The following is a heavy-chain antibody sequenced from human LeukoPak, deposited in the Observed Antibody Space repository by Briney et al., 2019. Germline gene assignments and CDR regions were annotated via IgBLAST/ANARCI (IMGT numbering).Heavy chain of an antibody. D-gene: IGHD2-15*01. CDR1: RFTFSRYA. V-gene: IGHV3-23*01. CDR2: ISGSGDNT. Sequence: GGSQRLSCAASRFTFSRYAMSWVRQAPGKGLEWVSAISGSGDNTYYADSVKGRFTISRDNSKNTLYLQMNSLRGEDTAIYYCAKGGQHCSGGSCYGRGYYYYYMDVWGKGTTVSVSS. J-gene: IGHJ6*03. CDR3: AKGGQHCSGGSCYGRGYYYYYMDV.